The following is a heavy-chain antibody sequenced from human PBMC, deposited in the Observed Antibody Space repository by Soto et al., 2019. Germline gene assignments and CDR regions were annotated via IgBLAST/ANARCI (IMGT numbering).Heavy chain of an antibody. CDR1: GFTFSSCV. J-gene: IGHJ4*02. CDR3: AKGLINGRWYAED. CDR2: ITESGTGT. V-gene: IGHV3-23*01. Sequence: EVHLLESGGGLVHPGESLRLSCGASGFTFSSCVMTWVRQAPGKWLEWVSCITESGTGTYYADSVKGRFTISRDNSKNTMYLQMNNLRAEDTGVYYCAKGLINGRWYAEDWGQGTLVTVSS. D-gene: IGHD6-13*01.